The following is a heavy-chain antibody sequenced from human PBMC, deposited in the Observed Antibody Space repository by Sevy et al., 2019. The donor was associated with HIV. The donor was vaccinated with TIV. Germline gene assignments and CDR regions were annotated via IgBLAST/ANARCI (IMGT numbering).Heavy chain of an antibody. J-gene: IGHJ4*02. D-gene: IGHD3-22*01. CDR3: ARDREYYYDSSGYYHVDYFDY. V-gene: IGHV3-48*03. CDR2: ISSSGSTI. Sequence: GGSLRLSCAASGFTFSSYEMNWVRQAPGKGLEWVSYISSSGSTIYYADSVKGRFTISRDNAKNSLYLQMNSLRAEDTAVYYCARDREYYYDSSGYYHVDYFDYWGQGTLVTVSS. CDR1: GFTFSSYE.